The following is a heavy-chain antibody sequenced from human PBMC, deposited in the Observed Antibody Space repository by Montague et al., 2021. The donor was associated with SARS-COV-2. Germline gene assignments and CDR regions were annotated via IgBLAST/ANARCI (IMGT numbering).Heavy chain of an antibody. V-gene: IGHV4-4*07. J-gene: IGHJ4*02. CDR1: GEPISCFF. Sequence: SETLSLTCSVSGEPISCFFWNWIRQPAGKGLEWIGRIYASGGTDYNPSLESRVTMSVDTSKNQFSLKVTSVTAADTAMYYCARGVVAAPPMVDYWGRGTLVTVSS. CDR3: ARGVVAAPPMVDY. CDR2: IYASGGT. D-gene: IGHD2-15*01.